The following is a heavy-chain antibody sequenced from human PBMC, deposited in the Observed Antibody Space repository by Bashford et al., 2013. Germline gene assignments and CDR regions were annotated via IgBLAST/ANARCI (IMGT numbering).Heavy chain of an antibody. D-gene: IGHD3-10*01. J-gene: IGHJ4*02. CDR2: IWPGDSET. CDR3: ARGRYHYGTGSYPFPFDH. V-gene: IGHV5-51*01. Sequence: ESLKISCKVSGISFRNNWIGWVRQMPGKGLEWVGNIWPGDSETRYSPSFQGQVTISGDNSIETAFLQMNSLRIEDTAIYYCARGRYHYGTGSYPFPFDHWGQGTLVTVSS. CDR1: GISFRNNW.